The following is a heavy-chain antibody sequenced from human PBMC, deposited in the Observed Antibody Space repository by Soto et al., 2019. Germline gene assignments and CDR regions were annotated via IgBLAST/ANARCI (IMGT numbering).Heavy chain of an antibody. J-gene: IGHJ6*03. Sequence: QVTLKESGPVLVKPTETLTLTCTVSGFSLRNARMGVSWIRQPPGKALEWLAHVLSNDEKSYNKYLQTTLTISRDTSTCPVVLTMTYMDPVDTATYVCARMLAVNYYYYYVDVWGEATTVTVSS. CDR2: VLSNDEK. D-gene: IGHD3-22*01. CDR3: ARMLAVNYYYYYVDV. CDR1: GFSLRNARMG. V-gene: IGHV2-26*01.